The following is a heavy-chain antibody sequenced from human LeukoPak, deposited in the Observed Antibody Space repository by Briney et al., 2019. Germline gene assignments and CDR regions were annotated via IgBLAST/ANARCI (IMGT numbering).Heavy chain of an antibody. J-gene: IGHJ6*04. CDR1: GGSISSYY. D-gene: IGHD6-13*01. CDR2: IYYSGST. V-gene: IGHV4-59*01. CDR3: ARLLGRVADGYYYYYGMDV. Sequence: SETLSLTCTVSGGSISSYYWSWIRQPPGKGLEWIGYIYYSGSTNYNPSLKSRVNISVDTSKNQFSLKLSSVPAADTAVYYCARLLGRVADGYYYYYGMDVWGKGTTVTVSS.